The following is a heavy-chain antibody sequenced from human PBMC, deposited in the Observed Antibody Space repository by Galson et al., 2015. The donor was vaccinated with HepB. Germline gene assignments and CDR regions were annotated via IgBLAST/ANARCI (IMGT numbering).Heavy chain of an antibody. CDR2: IWYDGSNK. D-gene: IGHD1-26*01. J-gene: IGHJ4*02. CDR1: GFTFSSYG. Sequence: SLRLSCAASGFTFSSYGMHWVRQAPGKGLEWVAVIWYDGSNKDDADSVKGRFTISRDNSKNTLYLQMKSLRPEDTAVYYCAKDQHSGGYYFDDWGQGTLVTVSS. V-gene: IGHV3-33*06. CDR3: AKDQHSGGYYFDD.